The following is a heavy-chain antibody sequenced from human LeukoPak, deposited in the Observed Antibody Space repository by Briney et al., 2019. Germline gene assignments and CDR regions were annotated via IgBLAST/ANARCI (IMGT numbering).Heavy chain of an antibody. CDR2: IYYSGST. J-gene: IGHJ4*02. V-gene: IGHV4-59*01. Sequence: SETLSLTCTVSGGSISSYYWSWIRQPPGKGLEWIGYIYYSGSTNYNPSLKSRVTISVDTSKNQFSLKLSSVTAADTAVYYCARAWGDSGIKWGQGTLVTVSS. CDR1: GGSISSYY. CDR3: ARAWGDSGIK. D-gene: IGHD3-10*01.